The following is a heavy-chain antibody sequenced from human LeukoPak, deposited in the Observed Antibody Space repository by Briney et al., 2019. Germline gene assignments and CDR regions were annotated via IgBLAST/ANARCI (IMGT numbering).Heavy chain of an antibody. CDR3: ARDPSAPNWFDP. Sequence: ASVKVSCKASGYTFTGYYMHWVRQAPGHGLEWMGWINPNSGGTNYAQKFQGRVTMTRDTSISTAYMELSRLRSDDTAVYYCARDPSAPNWFDPWGQGTLVTVSS. V-gene: IGHV1-2*02. D-gene: IGHD6-6*01. CDR1: GYTFTGYY. J-gene: IGHJ5*02. CDR2: INPNSGGT.